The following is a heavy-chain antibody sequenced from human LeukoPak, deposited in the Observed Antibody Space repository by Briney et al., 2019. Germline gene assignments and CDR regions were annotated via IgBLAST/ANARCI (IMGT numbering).Heavy chain of an antibody. CDR3: ARGAVVVVAATGNWFDP. J-gene: IGHJ5*02. D-gene: IGHD2-15*01. CDR2: IYYSGST. Sequence: SETLSLTCTVSGGSISSGDYYWSWIRQPPGKGLEWIGYIYYSGSTYYNPSLKSRVTISVDTSKNQFSLKLSSVTAADTAVYYCARGAVVVVAATGNWFDPWGQGTLVTVSS. V-gene: IGHV4-31*03. CDR1: GGSISSGDYY.